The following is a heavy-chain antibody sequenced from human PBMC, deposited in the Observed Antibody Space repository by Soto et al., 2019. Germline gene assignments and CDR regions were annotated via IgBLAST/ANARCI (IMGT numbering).Heavy chain of an antibody. D-gene: IGHD2-2*01. V-gene: IGHV3-33*01. CDR3: AREDSIIIPAVSDF. J-gene: IGHJ4*02. Sequence: SLRLSCAASGFTFSSYGMHWVRQAPGKGLEWVAVIWYDGSNKYYADSVKGRFTISRDNSKNTLYLQMNSLRAEDTAVYYCAREDSIIIPAVSDFWGQGTLVTVSS. CDR2: IWYDGSNK. CDR1: GFTFSSYG.